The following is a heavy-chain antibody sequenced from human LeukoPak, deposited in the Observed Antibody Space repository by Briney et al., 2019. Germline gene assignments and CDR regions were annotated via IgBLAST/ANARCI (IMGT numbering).Heavy chain of an antibody. D-gene: IGHD3-16*01. CDR2: ITWGGSI. Sequence: PGGSLRLSCAASGFTFDDYAMHWVRQAPGKGLEWVSGITWGGSIHYADSVKGRFTISRDNSKNTLYLQMNSLRAEDTAVYYCVREGGDLVVYFDYWGQGTLVTVSS. J-gene: IGHJ4*02. CDR1: GFTFDDYA. CDR3: VREGGDLVVYFDY. V-gene: IGHV3-9*01.